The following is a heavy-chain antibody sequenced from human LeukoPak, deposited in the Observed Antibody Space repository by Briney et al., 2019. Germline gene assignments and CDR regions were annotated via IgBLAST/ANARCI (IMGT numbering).Heavy chain of an antibody. D-gene: IGHD6-13*01. V-gene: IGHV3-30*18. CDR2: ISYDGSNK. CDR1: GFTFSSYG. Sequence: PGGSLRLSCAASGFTFSSYGMHWVRQAPGKGLEWVAVISYDGSNKYYADSVKGRFTISRDNSKNTLYLQMNSLRAEDTAVYYCAKDIFGSSWFYYYYGMDVWGQGTPVTVSS. J-gene: IGHJ6*02. CDR3: AKDIFGSSWFYYYYGMDV.